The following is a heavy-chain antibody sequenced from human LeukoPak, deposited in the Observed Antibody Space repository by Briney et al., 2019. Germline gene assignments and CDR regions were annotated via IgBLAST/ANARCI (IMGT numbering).Heavy chain of an antibody. CDR1: GYSISSGYY. CDR2: INHSGST. D-gene: IGHD3-10*01. CDR3: ARERLVRGVGYNWFDP. Sequence: PSETLSLTCTVSGYSISSGYYWSWIRQPPGKGLEWIGEINHSGSTNYNPSLKSRVTISVDTSKNQFSLKLSSVTAADTAVYYCARERLVRGVGYNWFDPWGQGTLVTVSS. J-gene: IGHJ5*02. V-gene: IGHV4-38-2*02.